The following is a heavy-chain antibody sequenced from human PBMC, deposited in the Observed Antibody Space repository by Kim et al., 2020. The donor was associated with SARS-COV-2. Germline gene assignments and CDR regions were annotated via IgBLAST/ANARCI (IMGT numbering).Heavy chain of an antibody. J-gene: IGHJ4*02. CDR1: GFTFSSYE. Sequence: GGSLRLSCAASGFTFSSYEMNWVRQAPGKGLEWVSYISSSGSTIYYADSVKGRFTISRDNAKNSLYLQMNSLRAEDTAVYYCARDRPGLCVSPLLDYWGQGTLVTVSS. CDR3: ARDRPGLCVSPLLDY. D-gene: IGHD2-8*01. V-gene: IGHV3-48*03. CDR2: ISSSGSTI.